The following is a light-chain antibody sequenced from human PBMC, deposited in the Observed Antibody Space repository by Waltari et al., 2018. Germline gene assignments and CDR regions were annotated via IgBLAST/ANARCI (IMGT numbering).Light chain of an antibody. J-gene: IGLJ3*02. CDR2: ENN. V-gene: IGLV1-51*02. CDR3: GTWDSSLSDWV. CDR1: SSNIGNNY. Sequence: QSVLTQPPSVSAAPGQKVTISCSGSSSNIGNNYVSWYQQLPGTAPKLLIYENNKRPSGIPDRFPGSKAGTSATLGITGLQTGDEADYYCGTWDSSLSDWVFGGGTKLTVL.